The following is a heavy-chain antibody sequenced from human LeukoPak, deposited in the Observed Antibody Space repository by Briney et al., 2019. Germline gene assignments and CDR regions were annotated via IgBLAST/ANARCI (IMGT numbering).Heavy chain of an antibody. CDR2: IYYSGST. CDR1: GGSISSSSYY. J-gene: IGHJ4*02. D-gene: IGHD6-6*01. V-gene: IGHV4-39*02. CDR3: ARELARPGPAGY. Sequence: SETLSLTCTVSGGSISSSSYYWGWIRQPPGKGLEWIGSIYYSGSTYYNPSLKSRVTISVDTSKNQFSLKLSSVTAADTAVYYCARELARPGPAGYWGQGTLVTVSS.